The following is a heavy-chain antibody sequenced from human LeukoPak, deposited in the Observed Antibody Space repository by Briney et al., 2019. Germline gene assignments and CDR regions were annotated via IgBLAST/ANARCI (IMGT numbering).Heavy chain of an antibody. CDR3: ARRTGSQAFDY. Sequence: GGSLRLSCAASGFIFSNYYMTWIRQAPGKGLEWISYITNIDSSKKYADSVKGRFTISRDNAKKSLFLQLNSLRADDTAVYYCARRTGSQAFDYWGQGTLVTVSS. J-gene: IGHJ4*02. V-gene: IGHV3-11*04. CDR2: ITNIDSSK. CDR1: GFIFSNYY. D-gene: IGHD2-8*02.